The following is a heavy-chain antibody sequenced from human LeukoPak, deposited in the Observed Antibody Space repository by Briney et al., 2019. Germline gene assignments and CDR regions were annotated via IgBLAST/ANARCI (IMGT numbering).Heavy chain of an antibody. D-gene: IGHD3-3*01. Sequence: PGGSLRLSCAASEFTFSSYGMHWVRQAPGKGLEWVAFIRYDGSNKYYADSVKGRFTISRDNSKNTLYLQMNSLRAEDTAVYYCAKDALPPDFWSGYSLGWFDPWGQGTLVTVSS. V-gene: IGHV3-30*02. J-gene: IGHJ5*02. CDR3: AKDALPPDFWSGYSLGWFDP. CDR2: IRYDGSNK. CDR1: EFTFSSYG.